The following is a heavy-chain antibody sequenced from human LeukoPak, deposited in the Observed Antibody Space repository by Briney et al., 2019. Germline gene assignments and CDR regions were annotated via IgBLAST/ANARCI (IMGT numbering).Heavy chain of an antibody. Sequence: GGSLRLSCAASGFNVSSNYMSWVRQALGKGLEWVSVIYSGASTYYADSVKGRFTISRDNSKNTLYLQMNSLRADDTAVYYCARIFYDGSTYGLYYFDYWGQGTLVTVSS. V-gene: IGHV3-53*01. CDR2: IYSGAST. CDR3: ARIFYDGSTYGLYYFDY. CDR1: GFNVSSNY. J-gene: IGHJ4*02. D-gene: IGHD3-22*01.